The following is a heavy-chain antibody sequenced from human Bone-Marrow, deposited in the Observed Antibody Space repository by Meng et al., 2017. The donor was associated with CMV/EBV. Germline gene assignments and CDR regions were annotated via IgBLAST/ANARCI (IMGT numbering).Heavy chain of an antibody. J-gene: IGHJ4*03. Sequence: SVKVSCKASGGTFSSYAISWVRQAPGQGLEWMGGIIPILGIANYAQKFQGRVTITADKSTSTAYMELSSLRSEDTAVYYCARAPRYDYVWGSYRYTGGFDYWGQGTTVTVSS. CDR3: ARAPRYDYVWGSYRYTGGFDY. V-gene: IGHV1-69*10. CDR1: GGTFSSYA. D-gene: IGHD3-16*02. CDR2: IIPILGIA.